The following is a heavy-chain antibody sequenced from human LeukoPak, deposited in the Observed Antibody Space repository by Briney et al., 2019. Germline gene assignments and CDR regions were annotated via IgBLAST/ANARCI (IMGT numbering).Heavy chain of an antibody. CDR1: GGPISSYY. J-gene: IGHJ3*02. Sequence: SETLSLTCTVSGGPISSYYWSWIRQPPRKGLEWIGYIYYSGSTNYNPSLKSRVTISVGTSKNQFSLKLSSVTAADTAVYYCARDLWARGAFDIWGQGTMVTVSS. CDR3: ARDLWARGAFDI. CDR2: IYYSGST. V-gene: IGHV4-59*01. D-gene: IGHD3-16*01.